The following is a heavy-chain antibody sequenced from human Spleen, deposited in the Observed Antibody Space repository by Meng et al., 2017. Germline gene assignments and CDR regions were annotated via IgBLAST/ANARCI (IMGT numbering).Heavy chain of an antibody. CDR1: GFTFSSYA. CDR3: AKDWDVAVAGSDS. CDR2: IVGSGGAT. V-gene: IGHV3-23*01. J-gene: IGHJ5*01. Sequence: LTCAASGFTFSSYAMSWVRQAPGKGLEWVSAIVGSGGATYYADSVKGRFTISRDNSKNTLYLQMNSLRAEDTALYYCAKDWDVAVAGSDSWGQGTLVTVSS. D-gene: IGHD6-13*01.